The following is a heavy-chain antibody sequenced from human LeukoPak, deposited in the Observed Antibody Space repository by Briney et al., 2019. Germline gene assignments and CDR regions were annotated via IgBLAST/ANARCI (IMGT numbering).Heavy chain of an antibody. CDR1: GGSISSYY. V-gene: IGHV4-4*07. J-gene: IGHJ5*02. Sequence: SETLSLTXTVSGGSISSYYWSWIRQTAGKGLEWIGRIYTSGSTNYNPSLKSRVTMSVDTSKSQFSLKLSSVTAADTAVYYCARDSVVPAAYYSWFDPWGQGTLVTVSS. CDR3: ARDSVVPAAYYSWFDP. CDR2: IYTSGST. D-gene: IGHD2-2*01.